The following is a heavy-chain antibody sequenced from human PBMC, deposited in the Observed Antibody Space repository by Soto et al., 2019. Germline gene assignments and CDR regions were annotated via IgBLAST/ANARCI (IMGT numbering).Heavy chain of an antibody. CDR1: GFTFSSFW. Sequence: EVQLVESGGGLVQPGGSLRLSCAASGFTFSSFWMHWVRQAPGKGLVWVARIASDGSTKSYADSVKGRFTISRDNAKNTLYLLMNRLSAENTVVYYFATGHYGAGSYSFFAYCNMDGWRKGTTLTVSS. V-gene: IGHV3-74*01. CDR3: ATGHYGAGSYSFFAYCNMDG. CDR2: IASDGSTK. D-gene: IGHD3-10*01. J-gene: IGHJ6*03.